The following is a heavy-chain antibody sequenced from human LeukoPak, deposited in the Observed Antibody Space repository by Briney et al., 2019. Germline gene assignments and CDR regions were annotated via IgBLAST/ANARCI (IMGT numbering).Heavy chain of an antibody. CDR1: GYTFTSHW. CDR3: ARKSIIGAGENFDY. D-gene: IGHD6-13*01. V-gene: IGHV5-51*01. J-gene: IGHJ4*02. CDR2: LYPGDSET. Sequence: ESLTLSCTDSGYTFTSHWIGWVRQMPGKGLEWMGILYPGDSETRYSPSFQGQVTISAVKSISTAYLQWGSLKTSETAIYYCARKSIIGAGENFDYWGQGTLVTVSS.